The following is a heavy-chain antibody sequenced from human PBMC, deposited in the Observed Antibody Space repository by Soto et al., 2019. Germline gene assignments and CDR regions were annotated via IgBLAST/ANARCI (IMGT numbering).Heavy chain of an antibody. J-gene: IGHJ4*02. CDR3: ARPRDGYSSSWSSFPFDY. Sequence: QVQLVQSGAEVKKPGSSVKVSCKASGGTFSSYAISWVRQAPGQGLEWMGGIIHIFGTANYAQKFQGRVTMTAHESTSTAYMELRSLRAEDTAVYYCARPRDGYSSSWSSFPFDYWGQGTLVTVSS. CDR1: GGTFSSYA. V-gene: IGHV1-69*12. CDR2: IIHIFGTA. D-gene: IGHD6-13*01.